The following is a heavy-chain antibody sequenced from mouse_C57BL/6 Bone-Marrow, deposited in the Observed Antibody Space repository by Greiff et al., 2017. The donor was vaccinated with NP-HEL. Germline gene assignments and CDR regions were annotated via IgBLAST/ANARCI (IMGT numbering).Heavy chain of an antibody. V-gene: IGHV1-5*01. CDR2: IYPGNSDT. CDR1: GYTFTSYW. J-gene: IGHJ2*01. Sequence: EVKLVESGTVLARPGASVKMSCKTSGYTFTSYWMHWVKQRPGQGLEWIGAIYPGNSDTSYNQKFKGKAKLTAVTSASTAYMELSSLTNEDSAVYYCTSYYGSREDYFDYWGQGTTLTVSS. D-gene: IGHD1-1*01. CDR3: TSYYGSREDYFDY.